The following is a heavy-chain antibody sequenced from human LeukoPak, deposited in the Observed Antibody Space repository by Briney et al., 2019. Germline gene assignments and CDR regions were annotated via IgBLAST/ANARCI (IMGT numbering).Heavy chain of an antibody. Sequence: SETLSLTCTVSGGSISSYYWSWIRQPPGKGLEWIGYIYYSGSTNYNPSLKSRVTISVDTSKNQFSLKLSSVTAADTAVYYCARAEHYYYYGMDVWGQGTTVTVSS. CDR3: ARAEHYYYYGMDV. J-gene: IGHJ6*02. V-gene: IGHV4-59*12. D-gene: IGHD1-14*01. CDR1: GGSISSYY. CDR2: IYYSGST.